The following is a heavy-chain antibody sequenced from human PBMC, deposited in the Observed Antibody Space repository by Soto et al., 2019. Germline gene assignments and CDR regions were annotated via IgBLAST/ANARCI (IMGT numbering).Heavy chain of an antibody. Sequence: AFGPLCLPCTVVGGYITGYYGSWIRQTPGEGLEFIGYIYHSGATEYTPSLKSRVTISVDKSENQFSLQMRSVSAADTAMYFCARLGSTGPPVQYHHYGLDVWGQGATVTVSS. CDR1: GGYITGYY. CDR3: ARLGSTGPPVQYHHYGLDV. V-gene: IGHV4-59*03. CDR2: IYHSGAT. J-gene: IGHJ6*02. D-gene: IGHD3-9*01.